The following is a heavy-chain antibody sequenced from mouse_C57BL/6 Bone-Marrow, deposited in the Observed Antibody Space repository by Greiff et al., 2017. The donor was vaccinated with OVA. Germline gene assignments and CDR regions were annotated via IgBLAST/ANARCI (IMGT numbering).Heavy chain of an antibody. CDR3: ARDAHYYGSSYEDWYFDV. J-gene: IGHJ1*03. V-gene: IGHV7-1*01. CDR2: SRNKANDYTT. CDR1: GFTFSDFY. D-gene: IGHD1-1*01. Sequence: RVESGGGLVQSGRSLRLSCATSGFTFSDFYMEWVRQAPGKGLEWIAASRNKANDYTTEYSASVKGRFIVSRDTSQSILYLQMNALRAEDTAIYYCARDAHYYGSSYEDWYFDVWGTGTTVTVSS.